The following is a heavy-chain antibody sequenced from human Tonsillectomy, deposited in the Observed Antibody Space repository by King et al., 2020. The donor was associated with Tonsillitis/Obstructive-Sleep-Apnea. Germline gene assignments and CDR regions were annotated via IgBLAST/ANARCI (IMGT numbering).Heavy chain of an antibody. CDR1: GLTLSAYW. Sequence: EVQVVESGGGLVQPGGSLRLSCAASGLTLSAYWMHWVRQGPGKGLEWVSIVNTDGSSTRYADSVKGRFTISRDNAKNTLYLQMDSLRAEDTAVYYCARDAGRNMDVWGKGTTVIVSS. CDR2: VNTDGSST. V-gene: IGHV3-74*01. J-gene: IGHJ6*03. CDR3: ARDAGRNMDV. D-gene: IGHD1-26*01.